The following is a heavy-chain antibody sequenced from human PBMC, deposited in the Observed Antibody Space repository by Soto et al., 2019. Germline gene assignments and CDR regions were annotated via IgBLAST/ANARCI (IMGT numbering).Heavy chain of an antibody. CDR3: ERDGYDGSGSPYPAY. CDR1: GGSMGEYF. D-gene: IGHD3-10*01. V-gene: IGHV4-59*01. Sequence: PSETLSLTCIVSGGSMGEYFWSWIRQSPGKGLEWIGYIYYLGSTDYNPSLKSRVTISVDTSKRQFYLRLTSVTAADTAVYYCERDGYDGSGSPYPAYWGQGTQVTVYS. J-gene: IGHJ4*02. CDR2: IYYLGST.